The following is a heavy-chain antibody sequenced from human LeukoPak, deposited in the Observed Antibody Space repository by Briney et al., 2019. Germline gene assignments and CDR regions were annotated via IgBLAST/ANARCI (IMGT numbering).Heavy chain of an antibody. CDR1: GFTFSNAW. Sequence: GGSLRLSCAASGFTFSNAWMSWVRQAPGKGLEWVGRIKSKTDGGTTDYAAHVKGRFTISRDDSKNTLYLQMNSLKTEDTAVYYCTTSGRGSGYYYVFDYWGQGTLVTVSS. J-gene: IGHJ4*02. D-gene: IGHD3-22*01. CDR3: TTSGRGSGYYYVFDY. V-gene: IGHV3-15*01. CDR2: IKSKTDGGTT.